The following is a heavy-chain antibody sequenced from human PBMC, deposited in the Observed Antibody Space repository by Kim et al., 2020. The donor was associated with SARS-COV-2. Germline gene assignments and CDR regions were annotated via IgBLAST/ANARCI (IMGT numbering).Heavy chain of an antibody. V-gene: IGHV1-24*01. Sequence: ASVKVSCKVSGYTLTELSMHWVRQAPGQGLEWMGGFDPEDGETIYAQKFQGRVTMTEDTSTDTAYMDLSSLRPEDTAVYYCATLDSSGYYKEYYFDYWGQGTLVTVSS. CDR3: ATLDSSGYYKEYYFDY. J-gene: IGHJ4*02. CDR2: FDPEDGET. D-gene: IGHD3-22*01. CDR1: GYTLTELS.